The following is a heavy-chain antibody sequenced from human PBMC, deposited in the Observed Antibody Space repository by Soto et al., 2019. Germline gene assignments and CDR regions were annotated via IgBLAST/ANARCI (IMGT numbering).Heavy chain of an antibody. CDR3: AKARHHYYDSYYYGMDV. V-gene: IGHV3-30*18. J-gene: IGHJ6*04. Sequence: QVQLVESGGGVVQPGRSLRLSCAASGFTFSSYGMHWVRQAPGKGLEWVAVISYDGSNKYYADSAKGRFTISRDNSKNTLYLQMNSLSAEDTAVYYCAKARHHYYDSYYYGMDVWGTGTTVTLSS. CDR1: GFTFSSYG. D-gene: IGHD3-22*01. CDR2: ISYDGSNK.